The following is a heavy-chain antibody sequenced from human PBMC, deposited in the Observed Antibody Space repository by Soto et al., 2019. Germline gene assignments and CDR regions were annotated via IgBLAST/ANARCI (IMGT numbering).Heavy chain of an antibody. V-gene: IGHV1-8*01. J-gene: IGHJ5*02. CDR1: GYTFTSYD. CDR2: MHPNSGNT. CDR3: ARAYRSSDNWFDP. Sequence: ASVKVSCKASGYTFTSYDINWVRQTTGQGLEWMGWMHPNSGNTGYAQKFQGRVTRTRNTSISTAYMELSSLRSEDTAVYFCARAYRSSDNWFDPWGQGTVVTVSS. D-gene: IGHD6-6*01.